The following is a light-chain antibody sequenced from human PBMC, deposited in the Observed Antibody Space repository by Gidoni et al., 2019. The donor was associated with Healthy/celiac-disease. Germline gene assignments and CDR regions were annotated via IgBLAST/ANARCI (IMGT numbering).Light chain of an antibody. V-gene: IGKV2-28*01. CDR3: MQARQTPRT. J-gene: IGKJ2*02. Sequence: DIVMTQSPLSLPVTPGEPASISCRSSQSLLHSNGYNYLDWYLQKPGQSPQLLIYLGSNRASGVPDRLSGSGSGTDFTLKISRVEAEDVGVYYCMQARQTPRTFGQGTKLEIK. CDR1: QSLLHSNGYNY. CDR2: LGS.